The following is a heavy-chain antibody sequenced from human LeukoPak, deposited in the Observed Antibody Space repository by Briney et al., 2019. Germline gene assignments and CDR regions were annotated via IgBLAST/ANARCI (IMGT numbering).Heavy chain of an antibody. Sequence: GASVKVSCTASGGTFSSYAISWVRQAPGQGLEWMGGIITIFGTANYAQKFQGRVTITADKSTSTAYMELSSLRSEDTALYYCARAGEYCSGGSCYSGVYFDYWGQGTLVTVSS. CDR1: GGTFSSYA. J-gene: IGHJ4*02. CDR3: ARAGEYCSGGSCYSGVYFDY. D-gene: IGHD2-15*01. V-gene: IGHV1-69*06. CDR2: IITIFGTA.